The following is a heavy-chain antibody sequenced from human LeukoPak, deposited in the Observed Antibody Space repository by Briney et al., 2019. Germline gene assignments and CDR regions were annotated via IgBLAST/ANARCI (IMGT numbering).Heavy chain of an antibody. J-gene: IGHJ6*03. CDR2: VYTSGST. CDR1: GSSISSYY. Sequence: PSETLSLTCTVSGSSISSYYWSWIRQPAGKGLEWIGRVYTSGSTNYNPSLKSRVTMSVDTSKNQLSLKLSSVTAADTAVYYCARAVGSGSFQTYYYYMDVWGKGTTVTISS. CDR3: ARAVGSGSFQTYYYYMDV. D-gene: IGHD3-10*01. V-gene: IGHV4-4*07.